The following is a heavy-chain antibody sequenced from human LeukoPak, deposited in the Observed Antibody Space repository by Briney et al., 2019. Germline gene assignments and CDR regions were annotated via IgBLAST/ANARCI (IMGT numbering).Heavy chain of an antibody. Sequence: ASVKVSCKASGYTFTSYDINWVRQAPGQGLEWMGWINPNSGGTNYAQKFQGRVTMTRDTSISTAYMELSRLRSDDTAVYYCARSYSGSYGVLNLWGQGTLVTVSS. CDR1: GYTFTSYD. D-gene: IGHD1-26*01. J-gene: IGHJ4*02. CDR3: ARSYSGSYGVLNL. CDR2: INPNSGGT. V-gene: IGHV1-2*02.